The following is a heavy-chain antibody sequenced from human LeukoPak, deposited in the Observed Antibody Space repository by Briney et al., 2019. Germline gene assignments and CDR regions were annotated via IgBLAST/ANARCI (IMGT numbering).Heavy chain of an antibody. J-gene: IGHJ4*02. CDR3: ARNLGVNTPVL. CDR1: GGSFSGYY. D-gene: IGHD1-26*01. Sequence: SETLSLTCAVYGGSFSGYYWSWLRQPPGKGLEWIGEINHSGSTNYNPSLKSRVTISVDTSKNQFSLKLSSVTAADTAVYYCARNLGVNTPVLWSQGTLVTVSS. V-gene: IGHV4-34*01. CDR2: INHSGST.